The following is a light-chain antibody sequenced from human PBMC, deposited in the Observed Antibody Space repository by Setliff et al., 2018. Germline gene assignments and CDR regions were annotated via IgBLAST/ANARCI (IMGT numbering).Light chain of an antibody. CDR1: SSNIGTGYD. J-gene: IGLJ1*01. V-gene: IGLV1-40*01. Sequence: QSVLTQPPSVSGAPGQRVTISCAGRSSNIGTGYDVHWYQQLPGTAPKLLIYGNNIRPSGAPDRFSGSQSGTSASLAITGLHSEDEADYYCQSYDSSLSAYVFGTGTKVTVL. CDR2: GNN. CDR3: QSYDSSLSAYV.